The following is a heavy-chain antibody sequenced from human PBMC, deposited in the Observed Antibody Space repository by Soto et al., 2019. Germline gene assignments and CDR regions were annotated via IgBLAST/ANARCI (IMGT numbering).Heavy chain of an antibody. V-gene: IGHV1-2*04. J-gene: IGHJ6*02. D-gene: IGHD2-21*02. Sequence: GASVKVSCKASGYTFTGYYMHWVRQAPGQGLEWMGWINPNSGGTNYAQKFQGWVTMTRDTSISTAYMELSRLRFDDTAVYYCARAYCGGDCYRYGMDVWGQGTTVTVSS. CDR1: GYTFTGYY. CDR3: ARAYCGGDCYRYGMDV. CDR2: INPNSGGT.